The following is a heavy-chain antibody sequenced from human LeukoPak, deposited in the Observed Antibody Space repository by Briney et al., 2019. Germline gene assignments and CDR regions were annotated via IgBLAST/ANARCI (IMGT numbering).Heavy chain of an antibody. CDR2: ISTSGSP. CDR1: AAPISNYY. D-gene: IGHD3-22*01. CDR3: ASPRSGYRYTFDY. J-gene: IGHJ4*02. Sequence: SETLSLTCAVSAAPISNYYWSWIRQAPGKGLEWIGYISTSGSPNYNPSLKSRVSISLDTSKNRFSLNLNFVTAADTAVYYCASPRSGYRYTFDYWGQGALVTVSS. V-gene: IGHV4-4*09.